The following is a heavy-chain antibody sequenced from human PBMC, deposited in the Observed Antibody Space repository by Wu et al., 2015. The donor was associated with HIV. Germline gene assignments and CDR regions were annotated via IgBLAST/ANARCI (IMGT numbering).Heavy chain of an antibody. CDR2: MNPNSGNT. CDR1: GYTFTSYD. V-gene: IGHV1-8*01. Sequence: QVQLVQSGAEVKKPGASVKVSCKASGYTFTSYDINWVRQATGQGLEWMGWMNPNSGNTGYAQKFQGRVTMTRNTSISTAYMELSSLRSEDTAVYYCARGRDYYGSGSYWWFDPWGQGTLVTVSS. J-gene: IGHJ5*02. CDR3: ARGRDYYGSGSYWWFDP. D-gene: IGHD3-10*01.